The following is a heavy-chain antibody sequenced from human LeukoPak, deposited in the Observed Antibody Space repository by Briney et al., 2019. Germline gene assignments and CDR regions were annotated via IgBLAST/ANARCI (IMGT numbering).Heavy chain of an antibody. CDR3: AKRDGYNYDY. CDR2: INTGNGNT. CDR1: EYAFTGSA. D-gene: IGHD5-24*01. J-gene: IGHJ4*02. V-gene: IGHV1-3*04. Sequence: ASVKVSCTASEYAFTGSAIHWVRQAPGQRLEWMGYINTGNGNTRYSQKFQGRVTITRDTSASTAYMELSSLRSEDTAVYYCAKRDGYNYDYWGQGTLVTVSS.